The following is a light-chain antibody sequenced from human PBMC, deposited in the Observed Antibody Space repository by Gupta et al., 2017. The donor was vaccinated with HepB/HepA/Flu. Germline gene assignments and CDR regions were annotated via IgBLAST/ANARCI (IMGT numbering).Light chain of an antibody. V-gene: IGLV3-21*04. Sequence: SYVLTQPPSVSVAPGKTARITCGGNNIGTKSVHWYQQKPGQAPVLVMYSDTDRPSEIPERFSGSNSGNTATLTISRVEAGDEADYYGQVWDTSSDHVVFGGGTKLTVL. CDR1: NIGTKS. J-gene: IGLJ2*01. CDR3: QVWDTSSDHVV. CDR2: SDT.